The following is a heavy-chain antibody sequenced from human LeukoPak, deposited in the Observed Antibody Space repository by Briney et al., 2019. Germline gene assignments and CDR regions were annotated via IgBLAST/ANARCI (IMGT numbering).Heavy chain of an antibody. D-gene: IGHD2-2*01. Sequence: ASVKVSCKVSGYTLTELSMHWVRQAPGKELEWMGGFDPEDGETIYAQKFQGRVTMTEDTSTDTAYMELSSLRSEDTAVYYCATDPIYCSSTSCYAWGQGTLVTVSS. V-gene: IGHV1-24*01. CDR2: FDPEDGET. CDR1: GYTLTELS. J-gene: IGHJ4*02. CDR3: ATDPIYCSSTSCYA.